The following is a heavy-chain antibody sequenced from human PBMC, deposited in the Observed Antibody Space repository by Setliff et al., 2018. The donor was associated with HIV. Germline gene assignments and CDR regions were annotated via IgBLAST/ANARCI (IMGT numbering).Heavy chain of an antibody. D-gene: IGHD6-19*01. CDR2: IYHSGST. J-gene: IGHJ5*02. V-gene: IGHV4-39*07. CDR1: GGSISSGSYY. Sequence: SETLSLTCTVSGGSISSGSYYWGWIRQPPGKGLEWIGSIYHSGSTNYNPSLKSRVTISVDTSKNQFSLRLNSVTAADTAVYYCAKDIPGPAINSGRIKNWFDPWGEGTLVTVSS. CDR3: AKDIPGPAINSGRIKNWFDP.